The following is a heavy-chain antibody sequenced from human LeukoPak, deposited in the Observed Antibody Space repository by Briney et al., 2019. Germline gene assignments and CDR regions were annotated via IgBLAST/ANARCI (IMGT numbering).Heavy chain of an antibody. CDR3: ASYDILTGYYKDYYYGMDV. Sequence: GGSLRLSCAASGFTFSSYWMSWVRQAPGKGLEWVANIKQDGSEKYYVDSVKGRFTISRDNAKNSLYLQMNSLRAEDTAVYYCASYDILTGYYKDYYYGMDVWGQGTTVTVSS. CDR2: IKQDGSEK. V-gene: IGHV3-7*01. J-gene: IGHJ6*02. CDR1: GFTFSSYW. D-gene: IGHD3-9*01.